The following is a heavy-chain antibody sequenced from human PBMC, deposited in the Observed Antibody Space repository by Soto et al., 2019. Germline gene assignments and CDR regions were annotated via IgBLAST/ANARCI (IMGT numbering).Heavy chain of an antibody. Sequence: VRLSCAASGFTFSSYAMSWVRQAPGKGLEWVSAISGSGGSTYYADSVKGRFTISRDNSKNTLYLQMNSLRAEDTAVYYCAKGMEYSSSSVPVDYWGQGTLVTVSS. CDR3: AKGMEYSSSSVPVDY. CDR2: ISGSGGST. CDR1: GFTFSSYA. D-gene: IGHD6-6*01. V-gene: IGHV3-23*01. J-gene: IGHJ4*02.